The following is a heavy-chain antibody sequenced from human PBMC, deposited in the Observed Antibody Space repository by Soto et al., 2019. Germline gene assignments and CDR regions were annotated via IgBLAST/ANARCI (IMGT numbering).Heavy chain of an antibody. J-gene: IGHJ5*02. Sequence: PSETLSLTCAVYGGSFSGYYWSWIRQPPGKGLEWIGEINHSGSTNYNPSLKSRVTISVDTSKNQFSLKLSSVTAADTAVYYCARGTPLSVCWYRGIYNWFDPWGQGTRVNVSS. CDR3: ARGTPLSVCWYRGIYNWFDP. CDR1: GGSFSGYY. V-gene: IGHV4-34*01. CDR2: INHSGST. D-gene: IGHD6-13*01.